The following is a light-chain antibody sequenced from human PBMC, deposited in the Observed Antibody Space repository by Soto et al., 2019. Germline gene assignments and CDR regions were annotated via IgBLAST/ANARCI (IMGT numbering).Light chain of an antibody. CDR2: GNN. V-gene: IGLV1-44*01. CDR1: NSNIGINT. CDR3: AAWDDSLNGVV. J-gene: IGLJ2*01. Sequence: QSVLTQPPSASGTPGQRVIISCSGSNSNIGINTVNWYQQLPGTAPKLLNYGNNQRPSGVPDRFAGSKSGTSASLAISGLQSEDESDYYCAAWDDSLNGVVFGGLTKLTVL.